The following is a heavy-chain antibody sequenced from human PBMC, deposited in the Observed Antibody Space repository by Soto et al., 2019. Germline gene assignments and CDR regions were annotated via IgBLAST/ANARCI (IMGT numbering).Heavy chain of an antibody. CDR1: GDSVSSNSAV. V-gene: IGHV6-1*01. D-gene: IGHD3-10*01. J-gene: IGHJ4*02. CDR2: TYYRSKWYN. Sequence: QVQLQQSGPGLVKPSQTLSLTCAISGDSVSSNSAVWNWIRQSPSRGLEWLGRTYYRSKWYNDYTVSVKSRITINPDTSKKQFSLQLNSVTPEDTAVYYCARGAYGSGNGHFDYWGQGTLVTVSS. CDR3: ARGAYGSGNGHFDY.